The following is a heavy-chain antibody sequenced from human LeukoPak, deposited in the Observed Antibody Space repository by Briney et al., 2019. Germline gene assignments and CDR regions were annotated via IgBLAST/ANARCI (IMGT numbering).Heavy chain of an antibody. J-gene: IGHJ4*02. CDR3: AKDVMITFGPVMAPPFDY. CDR1: GFTLSNYA. Sequence: GGTLRLSCAVSGFTLSNYAMSWVRQAPGKGLEWVSGISSSGGSTYYPDSVKGRFTISRDNSKNTLFLLMNSLRAEDTAVYYCAKDVMITFGPVMAPPFDYWGQGTLVTVSS. D-gene: IGHD3-16*01. CDR2: ISSSGGST. V-gene: IGHV3-23*01.